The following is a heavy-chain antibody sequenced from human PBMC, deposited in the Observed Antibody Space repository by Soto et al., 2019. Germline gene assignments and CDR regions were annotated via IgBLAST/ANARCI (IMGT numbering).Heavy chain of an antibody. V-gene: IGHV4-61*08. CDR2: IYYSGST. J-gene: IGHJ4*02. CDR3: ARFQLWPPYYFDY. CDR1: GGSISSGDYY. D-gene: IGHD5-18*01. Sequence: SETLSLTCTVSGGSISSGDYYWSWIRQPPGKGLEWIGYIYYSGSTNYNPSLKSRVTISVDTSKNQFSLKLSSVTAADTAVYYCARFQLWPPYYFDYWGQGALVTVSS.